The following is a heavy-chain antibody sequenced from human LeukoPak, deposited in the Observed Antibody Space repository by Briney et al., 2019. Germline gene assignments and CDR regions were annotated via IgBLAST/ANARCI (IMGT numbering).Heavy chain of an antibody. V-gene: IGHV3-23*01. CDR2: ISGSGGST. J-gene: IGHJ4*02. CDR3: ATNYSNYCDY. D-gene: IGHD4-11*01. Sequence: PGGSLRLSCAASGFTFSNYAMSWVRQAPRKGLEWVSTISGSGGSTYYAGSVKGRFTISRDNSKNTLYLQMNSLRAEDTAVYYCATNYSNYCDYWGQGTLVTVSS. CDR1: GFTFSNYA.